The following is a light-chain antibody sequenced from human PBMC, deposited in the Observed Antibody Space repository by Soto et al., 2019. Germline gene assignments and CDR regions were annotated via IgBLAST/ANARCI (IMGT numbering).Light chain of an antibody. CDR3: SSSAGNNIYV. J-gene: IGLJ1*01. CDR1: SSDIADYNH. V-gene: IGLV2-8*01. CDR2: EVT. Sequence: QSALTQPASASGSPGQSVTYSSTGTSSDIADYNHVSWYQQHPDKAPKLMIHEVTKRPSGVPDRVSGSKSGNTASLTVSGLQADDDADYHCSSSAGNNIYVFGTGTKVTV.